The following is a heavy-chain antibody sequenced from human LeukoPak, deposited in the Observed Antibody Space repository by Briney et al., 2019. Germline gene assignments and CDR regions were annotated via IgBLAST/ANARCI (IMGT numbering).Heavy chain of an antibody. V-gene: IGHV5-51*01. J-gene: IGHJ5*02. CDR2: IYPGDSNT. D-gene: IGHD3-16*01. CDR1: GYNFTIYW. CDR3: AIFDFLFGEIDNWFDP. Sequence: GESLKISCKGSGYNFTIYWIGWVRQMPGKGLEWMGIIYPGDSNTRYSPSFQGQVTISADKSISTAYLQWSSLKASDTAMYYCAIFDFLFGEIDNWFDPWGQGTQVTVSS.